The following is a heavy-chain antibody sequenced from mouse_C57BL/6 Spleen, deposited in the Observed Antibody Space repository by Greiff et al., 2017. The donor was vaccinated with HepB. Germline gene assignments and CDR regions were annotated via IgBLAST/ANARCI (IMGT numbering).Heavy chain of an antibody. CDR1: GFSLTSYA. Sequence: VQLKESGPGLVAPSQSLSITCTVSGFSLTSYAISWVRQPPGKGLEWLGVIWTGGGTNYNSALKSRLSISKDNSKSQVFLKMNSLQTDDTARYYCARNPQRGTYYSNYDYFDYWGQGTTLTVSS. CDR2: IWTGGGT. V-gene: IGHV2-9-1*01. CDR3: ARNPQRGTYYSNYDYFDY. J-gene: IGHJ2*01. D-gene: IGHD2-5*01.